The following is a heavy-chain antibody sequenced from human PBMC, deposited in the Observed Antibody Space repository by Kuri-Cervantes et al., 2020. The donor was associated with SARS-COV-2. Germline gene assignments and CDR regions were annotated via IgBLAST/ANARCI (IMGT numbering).Heavy chain of an antibody. D-gene: IGHD3-22*01. CDR2: INPNSGGT. Sequence: GGSLRLSCKASGYTFTSYYMHWVRQAPGQGLEWMGWINPNSGGTNYAQKFQGRVTMTRDTSISTAYMELSRLRSDDTAVYYCARADHYYDSSGYSQETFDYWGQGTLVTVSS. V-gene: IGHV1-2*02. J-gene: IGHJ4*02. CDR3: ARADHYYDSSGYSQETFDY. CDR1: GYTFTSYY.